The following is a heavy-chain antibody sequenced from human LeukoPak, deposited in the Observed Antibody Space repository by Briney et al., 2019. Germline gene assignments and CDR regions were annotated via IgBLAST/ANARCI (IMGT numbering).Heavy chain of an antibody. V-gene: IGHV1-2*02. CDR2: IKTNSGGT. CDR1: GYTFTGYF. Sequence: ASVKVSCKASGYTFTGYFMHWVRQAPGQGLEWMGWIKTNSGGTKYAQKFQGRVTMTRDTSISTAYMELTRLRSDDTAVYYCAREEAATLSDFDYWGQGTLVTVSS. D-gene: IGHD6-13*01. J-gene: IGHJ4*02. CDR3: AREEAATLSDFDY.